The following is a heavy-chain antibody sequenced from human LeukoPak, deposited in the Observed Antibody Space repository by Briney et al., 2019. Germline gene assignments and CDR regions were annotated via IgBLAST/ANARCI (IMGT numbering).Heavy chain of an antibody. CDR2: ISWDGGST. J-gene: IGHJ3*02. CDR3: AKLWMGAPPDAFDI. V-gene: IGHV3-43*01. D-gene: IGHD1-26*01. CDR1: GFTFDDYT. Sequence: GGSLRLSCAASGFTFDDYTMHWVRQAPGKGLEWVSLISWDGGSTYYADSAKGRFTISRDNSKNSLYLQMNSLRTEDTALYCCAKLWMGAPPDAFDIWGQGTMVTVSS.